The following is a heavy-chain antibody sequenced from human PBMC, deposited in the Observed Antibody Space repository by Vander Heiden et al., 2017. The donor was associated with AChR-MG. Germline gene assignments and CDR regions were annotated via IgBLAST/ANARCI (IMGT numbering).Heavy chain of an antibody. Sequence: EVQRLESGGGLVQPGGSLRLSGPAPGFTFSSYAMSWVRQAPGKGLEWVSAISGSGGSTYYADSVKGRFTISRDNSKNTLYLQMNSLRAEDTAVYYCAKLLGMLSDAFDIWGQGTMVTVSS. J-gene: IGHJ3*02. D-gene: IGHD2-8*01. CDR3: AKLLGMLSDAFDI. CDR2: ISGSGGST. CDR1: GFTFSSYA. V-gene: IGHV3-23*01.